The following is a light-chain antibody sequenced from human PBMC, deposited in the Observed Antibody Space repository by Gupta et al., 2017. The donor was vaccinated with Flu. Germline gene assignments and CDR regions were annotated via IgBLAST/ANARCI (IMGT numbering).Light chain of an antibody. CDR1: QSISTW. J-gene: IGKJ2*01. V-gene: IGKV1-5*03. CDR2: KAS. Sequence: PSTLSAAVGDRVTFTCRASQSISTWLAWYQQKAGKAPKLLIYKASSLKSGVPSRFSGRGFGTEFTLTVSSLQPEDFATYYCQQENFYPNTFGQGTKLEIK. CDR3: QQENFYPNT.